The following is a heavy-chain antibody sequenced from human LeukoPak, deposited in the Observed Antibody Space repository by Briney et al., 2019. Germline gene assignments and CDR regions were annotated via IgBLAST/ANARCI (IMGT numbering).Heavy chain of an antibody. D-gene: IGHD5-12*01. CDR3: ARVSGRGYDFDY. CDR2: INPNSGGT. Sequence: ASVKVSCKASGYTFTGYYMHWVRQAPGQGLEWMGWINPNSGGTNYAQKFQGRVTMTRDTSISTAYMELRSLRSDDTAVYYCARVSGRGYDFDYWGQGTLVTVSS. J-gene: IGHJ4*02. V-gene: IGHV1-2*02. CDR1: GYTFTGYY.